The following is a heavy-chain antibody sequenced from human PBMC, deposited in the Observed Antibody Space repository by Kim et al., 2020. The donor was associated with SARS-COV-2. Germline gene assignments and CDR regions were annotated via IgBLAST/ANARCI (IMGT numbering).Heavy chain of an antibody. J-gene: IGHJ4*02. CDR3: ARGRGDLDY. CDR2: INHSGST. CDR1: GGSFSGYY. D-gene: IGHD2-21*01. Sequence: SETLSLTCAVYGGSFSGYYWSWIRQPPGKGLEWIGEINHSGSTNYNPSLKSRVTISVDTSKNQFSLKLSSVTAADTAVYYCARGRGDLDYWGQGTLVTVSS. V-gene: IGHV4-34*01.